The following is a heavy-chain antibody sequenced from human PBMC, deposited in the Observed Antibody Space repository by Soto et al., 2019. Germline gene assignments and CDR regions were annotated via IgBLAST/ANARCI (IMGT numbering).Heavy chain of an antibody. CDR3: ARDLLARGYYDFWSGYYPIDGMDV. Sequence: GASVKVSCKASGYTFTSYAMHWVRQAPGQRLEWMGWINAGNGNTKYSQKFQGRVTITRDTSASTAYMELSSLRSEDTAVYYCARDLLARGYYDFWSGYYPIDGMDVWGQGTTVTAP. CDR1: GYTFTSYA. D-gene: IGHD3-3*01. V-gene: IGHV1-3*01. CDR2: INAGNGNT. J-gene: IGHJ6*02.